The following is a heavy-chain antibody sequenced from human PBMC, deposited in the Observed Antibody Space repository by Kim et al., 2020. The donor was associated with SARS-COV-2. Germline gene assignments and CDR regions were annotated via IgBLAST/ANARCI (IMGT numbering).Heavy chain of an antibody. D-gene: IGHD5-12*01. CDR3: ARESGYDSGNYYYGMDV. Sequence: FQGRVTMTRNTSISTAYMELSSLRSEDTAVYYCARESGYDSGNYYYGMDVWGQGTTVTVSS. V-gene: IGHV1-8*01. J-gene: IGHJ6*02.